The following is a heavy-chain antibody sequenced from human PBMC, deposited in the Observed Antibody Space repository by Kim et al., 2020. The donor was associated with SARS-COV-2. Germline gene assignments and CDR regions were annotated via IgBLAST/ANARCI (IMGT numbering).Heavy chain of an antibody. J-gene: IGHJ6*02. Sequence: SETLSLTCTVSGGSISSYYWSWIRQPPGKGLEWIGYIYYSGSTNYNPSLKSRVTISVDTSKNQFSLKLSSVTAADTAVYYCARCLWTYYDFWSGPLYGMDVWGQGTTVTVSS. D-gene: IGHD3-3*01. CDR1: GGSISSYY. V-gene: IGHV4-59*01. CDR2: IYYSGST. CDR3: ARCLWTYYDFWSGPLYGMDV.